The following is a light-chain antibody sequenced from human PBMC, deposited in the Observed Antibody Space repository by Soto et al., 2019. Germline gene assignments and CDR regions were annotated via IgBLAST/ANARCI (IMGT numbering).Light chain of an antibody. V-gene: IGKV1-8*01. CDR3: QQDYSYPLT. CDR1: QGISSY. Sequence: AIRMTQSPSSLSASTGDRVTITCRASQGISSYLAWYQQKPVKAPKLLIYAASTLQSGVPSRFSGSGSGTDFTLTITCLQSEDFAPYYCQQDYSYPLTFGGGTKVEIK. J-gene: IGKJ4*01. CDR2: AAS.